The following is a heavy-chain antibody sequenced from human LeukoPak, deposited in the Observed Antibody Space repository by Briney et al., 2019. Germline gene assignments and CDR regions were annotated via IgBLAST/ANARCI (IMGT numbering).Heavy chain of an antibody. CDR3: ATGRYCSGGSCYSPTTY. D-gene: IGHD2-15*01. CDR2: INPNSGGT. CDR1: GYTFTGYY. Sequence: ASVKVSCKASGYTFTGYYMHWVRQAPGQGLEWMGWINPNSGGTNYAQKFQGRVTMTRDTSISTAYMELSRLRSDDTAVYYCATGRYCSGGSCYSPTTYWGQGTLVTVSS. V-gene: IGHV1-2*02. J-gene: IGHJ4*02.